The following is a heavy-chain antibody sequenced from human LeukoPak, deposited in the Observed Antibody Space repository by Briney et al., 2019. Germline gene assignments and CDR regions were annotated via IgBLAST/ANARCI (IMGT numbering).Heavy chain of an antibody. V-gene: IGHV1-18*01. CDR1: GYTFTSYG. Sequence: GASVKVSCKASGYTFTSYGISWVRQAPGQGLEWMGWISAYNGNTNYAQKLQGRVTMTTDTSTSTAYMELRSLRSDDTAVYYCARRRTIFGVVDLDYWGQGTLVTVSS. CDR2: ISAYNGNT. J-gene: IGHJ4*02. D-gene: IGHD3-3*01. CDR3: ARRRTIFGVVDLDY.